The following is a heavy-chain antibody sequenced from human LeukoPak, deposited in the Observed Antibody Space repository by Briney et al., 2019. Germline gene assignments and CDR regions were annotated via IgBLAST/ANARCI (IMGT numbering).Heavy chain of an antibody. CDR1: GFTLDDYV. V-gene: IGHV3-9*01. Sequence: PGGSLRLSCAASGFTLDDYVMHWVRQAPGKGLEWVSGISWNSVSIGYADSVKGRFTISRDNAKNSLYLQMSSLRAEDTALYYCAKDIGTGGTGWYFDLWGRCTLVTVSS. CDR2: ISWNSVSI. J-gene: IGHJ2*01. CDR3: AKDIGTGGTGWYFDL. D-gene: IGHD6-13*01.